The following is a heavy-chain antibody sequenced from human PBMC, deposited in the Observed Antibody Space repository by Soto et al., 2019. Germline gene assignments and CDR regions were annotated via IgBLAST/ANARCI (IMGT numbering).Heavy chain of an antibody. Sequence: QLQLQESGPGLVKPSETLSLTCTVSGGSISSSSYYWGWIRQPPGKGLEWIGSIYYSGSTYYNPSLKSRVTISVDTSKNQFSLKLSSVTAADTAVYYCARLGRIAVAGTGGFEYWGQGTLVTVSS. V-gene: IGHV4-39*01. CDR3: ARLGRIAVAGTGGFEY. D-gene: IGHD6-19*01. CDR1: GGSISSSSYY. J-gene: IGHJ4*02. CDR2: IYYSGST.